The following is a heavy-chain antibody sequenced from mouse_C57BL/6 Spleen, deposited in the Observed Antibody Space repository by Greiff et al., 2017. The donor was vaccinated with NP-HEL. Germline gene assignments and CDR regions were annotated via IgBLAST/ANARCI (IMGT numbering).Heavy chain of an antibody. CDR2: ISSGGDYI. CDR1: GFTFSSYA. D-gene: IGHD1-1*01. CDR3: TRDGTTVAHAMDY. V-gene: IGHV5-9-1*02. Sequence: EVHLVESGEGLVKPGGSLKLSCAASGFTFSSYAMSWVRQTPEKRLEWVAYISSGGDYIYYADTVKGRFTISRDNARNTLYLQMSSLKSEDTAMYYCTRDGTTVAHAMDYWGQGTSVTVSS. J-gene: IGHJ4*01.